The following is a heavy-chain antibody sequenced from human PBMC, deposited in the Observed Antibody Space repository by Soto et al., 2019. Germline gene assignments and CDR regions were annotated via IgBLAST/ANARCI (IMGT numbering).Heavy chain of an antibody. D-gene: IGHD6-19*01. Sequence: LGESLKISCKGSGYSFTTYWIAWVRQMPGKGLEWMGIIYPGDSDTRYSPSFQGQVTISADKSISTAYLQWSTLKASDTAMYYCGTHSSSGWYLTGMDVWGQGTTVTVSS. CDR3: GTHSSSGWYLTGMDV. CDR2: IYPGDSDT. V-gene: IGHV5-51*01. J-gene: IGHJ6*02. CDR1: GYSFTTYW.